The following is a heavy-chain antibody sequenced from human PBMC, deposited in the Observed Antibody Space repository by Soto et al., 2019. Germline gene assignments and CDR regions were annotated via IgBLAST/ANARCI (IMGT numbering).Heavy chain of an antibody. CDR1: GFTFSNYG. J-gene: IGHJ5*02. CDR2: IWYDGSNK. Sequence: GGSLRLSCAASGFTFSNYGMHWVRQAPGKGLEWVAIIWYDGSNKYFADSVKGRFTISRDNSKNTLYLQMNSLRAEDTAVYYCQLSQCDNWFDPWGQGTLVTVSS. V-gene: IGHV3-33*01. CDR3: QLSQCDNWFDP.